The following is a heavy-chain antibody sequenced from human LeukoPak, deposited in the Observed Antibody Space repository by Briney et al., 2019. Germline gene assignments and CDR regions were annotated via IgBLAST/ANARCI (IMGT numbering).Heavy chain of an antibody. CDR3: AREVAVAGDFDY. D-gene: IGHD6-19*01. CDR2: IRYDGSNK. Sequence: GGSLRLSCAASGFTFRTYGMHWVRQAPGKGLEWVAFIRYDGSNKYYADSVKGRFTISRDTSKNTLYLQMNSLRAEDTALYYCAREVAVAGDFDYWGQGTLVTVSS. CDR1: GFTFRTYG. J-gene: IGHJ4*02. V-gene: IGHV3-30*02.